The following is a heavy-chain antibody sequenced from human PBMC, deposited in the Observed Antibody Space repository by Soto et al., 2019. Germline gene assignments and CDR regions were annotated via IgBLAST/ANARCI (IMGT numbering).Heavy chain of an antibody. D-gene: IGHD3-10*01. Sequence: PGGSLRLSCAASGFTFSSYAMHWVRQAPGKGLEWVALISYDGSDKDYADSVKGRFTISRDNAKNSLYLQMNSLRAEDTAVYYCARSSGGSGKLWNYYGMDVWGQGTTVTVSS. CDR3: ARSSGGSGKLWNYYGMDV. CDR2: ISYDGSDK. CDR1: GFTFSSYA. J-gene: IGHJ6*02. V-gene: IGHV3-30-3*01.